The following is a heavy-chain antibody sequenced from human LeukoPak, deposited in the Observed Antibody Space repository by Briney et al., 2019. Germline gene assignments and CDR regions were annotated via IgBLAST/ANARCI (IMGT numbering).Heavy chain of an antibody. CDR3: ARVRAPGAGSYM. Sequence: PSETLSLICAVYSASFSDYYWSWLRQPPGKGLEWLGEINHSGSTNYNPSLKSRVTISVDTSKNQFSLKLSAVTAADTSHYYCARVRAPGAGSYMWGQGSLVTVSS. CDR1: SASFSDYY. CDR2: INHSGST. J-gene: IGHJ4*02. V-gene: IGHV4-34*01. D-gene: IGHD3-10*01.